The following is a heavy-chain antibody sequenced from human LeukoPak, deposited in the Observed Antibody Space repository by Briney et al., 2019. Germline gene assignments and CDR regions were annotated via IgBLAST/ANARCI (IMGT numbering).Heavy chain of an antibody. J-gene: IGHJ4*02. CDR2: INHSGST. CDR1: GGSFSGYY. CDR3: AKRPKRYCSSTSCYSDPF. Sequence: PSETLSLTCAVYGGSFSGYYWSWIRQPPGKGLEWIGEINHSGSTNYNPSLKSRVTISVDTSKNQFSLKLSSVTAADTAVYYCAKRPKRYCSSTSCYSDPFWGQGTLVTVS. D-gene: IGHD2-2*02. V-gene: IGHV4-34*01.